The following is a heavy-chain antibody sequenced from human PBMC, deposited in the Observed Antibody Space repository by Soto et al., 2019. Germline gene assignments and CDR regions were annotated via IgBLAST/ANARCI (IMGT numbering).Heavy chain of an antibody. CDR1: GFTFSSYS. Sequence: EVQLVESGGGLVKPGGSLRLSCAASGFTFSSYSMNWVRQAPGKGLEWVSSISSSSSYIYYADSVKGRFTISRDNAKNSLYLQMNSLRAEDTAVYYCARDHSSGYHPGPYYYGMDVWGQGTTVTVSS. CDR3: ARDHSSGYHPGPYYYGMDV. D-gene: IGHD3-22*01. CDR2: ISSSSSYI. J-gene: IGHJ6*02. V-gene: IGHV3-21*01.